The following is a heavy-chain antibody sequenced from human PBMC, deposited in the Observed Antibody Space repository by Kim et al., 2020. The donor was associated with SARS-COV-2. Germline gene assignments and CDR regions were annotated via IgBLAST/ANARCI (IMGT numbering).Heavy chain of an antibody. V-gene: IGHV1-46*01. CDR3: ARDLEGFDY. CDR2: VYPRDGST. CDR1: GYGFTNNY. Sequence: ASVKVSCKASGYGFTNNYVHWVRLAPGQGLEWMGMVYPRDGSTSYAQNFQGRVAMTSDTSTTTVYMELRSLRSDDTAMYYSARDLEGFDYWGQGTLVTVS. J-gene: IGHJ4*02. D-gene: IGHD1-1*01.